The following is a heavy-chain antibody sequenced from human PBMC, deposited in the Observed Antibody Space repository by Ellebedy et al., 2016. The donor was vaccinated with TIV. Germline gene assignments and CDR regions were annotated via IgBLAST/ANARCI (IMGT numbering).Heavy chain of an antibody. V-gene: IGHV3-33*01. CDR2: VWYHGTNK. CDR1: GFTFNIYG. J-gene: IGHJ6*03. D-gene: IGHD3-3*01. Sequence: GESLKISCAASGFTFNIYGMHWVRQAPGKGLEWVAVVWYHGTNKYYTDSLKGRFTISRDSSQNTLYLQMDSLRAEDTAVYYCARGGRFGAPSYIDVWGKGTTVIVSS. CDR3: ARGGRFGAPSYIDV.